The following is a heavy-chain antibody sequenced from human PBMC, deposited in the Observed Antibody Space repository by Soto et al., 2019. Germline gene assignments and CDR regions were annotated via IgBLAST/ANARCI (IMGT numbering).Heavy chain of an antibody. CDR2: IIPIFGTA. V-gene: IGHV1-69*13. CDR1: GGTFSSYA. CDR3: AREAHYYDSSVFAHTNYYFDY. J-gene: IGHJ4*02. D-gene: IGHD3-22*01. Sequence: GRSVKVSCKASGGTFSSYAISWVRQAPGQGLEWMGGIIPIFGTANYAQKFQGRVTITADESTSTAYMELSSLRSEDTAVYYCAREAHYYDSSVFAHTNYYFDYWGQGTLVTVSS.